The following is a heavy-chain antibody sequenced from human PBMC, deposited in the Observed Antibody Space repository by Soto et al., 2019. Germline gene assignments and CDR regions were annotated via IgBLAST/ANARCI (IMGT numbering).Heavy chain of an antibody. V-gene: IGHV1-69*02. J-gene: IGHJ4*02. CDR2: IIPMLGMS. CDR1: GDTFNFYT. D-gene: IGHD3-10*01. Sequence: QVQLVQSGAEVKKPGSPVRVSCTASGDTFNFYTISWVRQVPGQGHEWMGRIIPMLGMSNYAQKFQGRVTIMADKSTSTVYMNLSGLTSEDTAVYYCATNYGSGSTHFDYWGQGTLVTVSS. CDR3: ATNYGSGSTHFDY.